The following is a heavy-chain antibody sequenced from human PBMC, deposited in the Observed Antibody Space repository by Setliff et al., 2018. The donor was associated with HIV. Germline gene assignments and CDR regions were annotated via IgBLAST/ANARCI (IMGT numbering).Heavy chain of an antibody. J-gene: IGHJ4*02. CDR3: AKDMNYNNDYPGVLGS. Sequence: GGSLRLSCAASGFTFSAHGMHWVRQAPGKGLEWIAFIRYDGNDKYYADSVKGRFTISRDNSKNTLYLEMTSLRAEDTAVYHCAKDMNYNNDYPGVLGSWGRGTLVTVSS. CDR2: IRYDGNDK. D-gene: IGHD3-16*01. CDR1: GFTFSAHG. V-gene: IGHV3-30*02.